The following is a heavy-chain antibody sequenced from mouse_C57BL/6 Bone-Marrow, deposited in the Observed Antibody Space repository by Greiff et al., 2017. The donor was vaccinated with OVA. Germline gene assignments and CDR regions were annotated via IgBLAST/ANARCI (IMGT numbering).Heavy chain of an antibody. Sequence: EVMLVESGGGLVKPGGSLKLSCAASGFTFSDYGMHWVRQAPEKGLAWVAYISSGSSTIYYAYTAKGRFTISRDNAKNTLFLQMTSLRSEDTAMYYCARLLTGIYFDYWGQGTTLTVSS. CDR3: ARLLTGIYFDY. J-gene: IGHJ2*01. V-gene: IGHV5-17*01. CDR2: ISSGSSTI. CDR1: GFTFSDYG. D-gene: IGHD4-1*01.